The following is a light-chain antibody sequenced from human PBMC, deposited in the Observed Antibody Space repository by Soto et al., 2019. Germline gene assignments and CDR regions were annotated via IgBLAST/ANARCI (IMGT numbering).Light chain of an antibody. J-gene: IGKJ5*01. V-gene: IGKV3-20*01. CDR2: GAS. Sequence: EIVVTQSPVTLSVSPGEKVILSCRASQSLSSNYLAWCQQRPGQAPRLLIYGASTRAAGIPDRFIGSGSGTDFTLTISRLEPEDFAVFYCQQYGNSEIIFGQGTRLEIK. CDR1: QSLSSNY. CDR3: QQYGNSEII.